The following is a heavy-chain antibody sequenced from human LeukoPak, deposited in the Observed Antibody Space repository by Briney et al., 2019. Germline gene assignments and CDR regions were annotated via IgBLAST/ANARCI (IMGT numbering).Heavy chain of an antibody. CDR1: GYTFTGYY. V-gene: IGHV1-2*02. CDR2: INPNSGGT. J-gene: IGHJ4*02. Sequence: ASVKVSCKASGYTFTGYYMHWVRQAPGQGLEWMGWINPNSGGTNYAQKFQGRVTMTRDTSISTAYMELSRLRSDDTAVYYCARDRWEMGYFDYWGQGTLVTVSS. CDR3: ARDRWEMGYFDY. D-gene: IGHD5-24*01.